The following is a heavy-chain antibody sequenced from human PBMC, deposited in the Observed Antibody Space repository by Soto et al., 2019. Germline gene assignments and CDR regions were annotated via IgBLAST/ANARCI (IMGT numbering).Heavy chain of an antibody. V-gene: IGHV3-30*18. CDR2: ITYNRSNK. J-gene: IGHJ4*02. D-gene: IGHD2-15*01. Sequence: PGGSLRLSCAASGFTFSSYSMHWVRQAPGKGLEWVSVITYNRSNKYYADSMKGRFTISRDNSKNTLYLQMNSLRAEDTAVYYCAKGYSYWGQGTLVTVSS. CDR1: GFTFSSYS. CDR3: AKGYSY.